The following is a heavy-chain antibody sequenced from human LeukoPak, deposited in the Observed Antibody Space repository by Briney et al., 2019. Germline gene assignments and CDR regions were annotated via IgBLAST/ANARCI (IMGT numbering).Heavy chain of an antibody. J-gene: IGHJ5*02. D-gene: IGHD2-2*02. CDR1: GGSFSGYY. Sequence: PSETLSLTCAVYGGSFSGYYWSWIRQPPGNGLEWIGEINHSGSTNYNPSLKSRVTISVDTSKNQFSLKLSSVTAADTAVYYCARGLVVPAAIDYNWFDPWGQGTLVTVSS. CDR2: INHSGST. CDR3: ARGLVVPAAIDYNWFDP. V-gene: IGHV4-34*01.